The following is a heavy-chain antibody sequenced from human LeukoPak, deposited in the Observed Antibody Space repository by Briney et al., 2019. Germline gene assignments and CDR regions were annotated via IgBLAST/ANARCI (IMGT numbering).Heavy chain of an antibody. V-gene: IGHV3-23*01. J-gene: IGHJ4*02. CDR2: IRGSGGST. Sequence: GGSLRLSCAASGFTFSSYAMSWVRQAPGKGREWVSAIRGSGGSTYYADSVKGRFTISRDNSKNTLYLQMNSLRAEDTAVYYCAKSYDFWSGYKDYWGQGTLVTVSS. D-gene: IGHD3-3*01. CDR3: AKSYDFWSGYKDY. CDR1: GFTFSSYA.